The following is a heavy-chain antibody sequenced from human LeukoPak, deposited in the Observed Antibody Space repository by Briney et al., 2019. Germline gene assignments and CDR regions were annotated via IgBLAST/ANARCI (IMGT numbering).Heavy chain of an antibody. J-gene: IGHJ5*02. CDR3: ARHGSVRSPLGP. CDR1: CGSISSYY. V-gene: IGHV4-4*09. CDR2: IYAAGST. Sequence: KPSETLSLTCTVSCGSISSYYWSWIRQPPGKGLEWIGYIYAAGSTNYNPSLKSRVTISVDTSKNQFSLNLRSVTAADTAVYYCARHGSVRSPLGPWGQGTLVTVSS. D-gene: IGHD3-10*01.